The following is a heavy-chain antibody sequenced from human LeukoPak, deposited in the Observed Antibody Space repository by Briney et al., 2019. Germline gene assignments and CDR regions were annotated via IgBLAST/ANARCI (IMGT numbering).Heavy chain of an antibody. Sequence: GGSLRLSCAASGFTFSSYAMHWVRQAPGKGLEWVAVISYDGSNKYYADSVKGRFTISRDNSKNTLYLQMNSLRAEDTAVYYCARDGGSYYPYFYYYMDVWGKGTTVTVSS. D-gene: IGHD1-26*01. CDR1: GFTFSSYA. J-gene: IGHJ6*03. V-gene: IGHV3-30*04. CDR3: ARDGGSYYPYFYYYMDV. CDR2: ISYDGSNK.